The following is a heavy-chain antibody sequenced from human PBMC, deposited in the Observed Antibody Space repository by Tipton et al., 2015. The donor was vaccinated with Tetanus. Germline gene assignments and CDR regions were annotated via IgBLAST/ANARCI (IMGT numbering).Heavy chain of an antibody. CDR2: IHYSGST. J-gene: IGHJ3*02. V-gene: IGHV4-34*09. CDR3: AREGAPRAFDI. Sequence: TLSLTCAVYGGAFSGHYWGWIRQHPGKGLEWIGNIHYSGSTFYNPSLKSRVTISVDTSKNQFSLKLNSVTAADTAVYYCAREGAPRAFDIWGQGTMVTVSS. CDR1: GGAFSGHY.